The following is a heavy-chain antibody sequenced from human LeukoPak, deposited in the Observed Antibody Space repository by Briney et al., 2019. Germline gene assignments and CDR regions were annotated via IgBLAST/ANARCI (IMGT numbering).Heavy chain of an antibody. J-gene: IGHJ4*02. CDR1: GFTFSSYA. CDR3: AKGSHYDSSGSFYFDY. D-gene: IGHD3-22*01. CDR2: IRGSGDNT. Sequence: PGGSLRLSCAASGFTFSSYAMSWVRQAPGKGLEWVSGIRGSGDNTYYADSVKGRFTISRDNSKNTLYVQVNSLGTEDTAAYYCAKGSHYDSSGSFYFDYWGQGTLVTVSS. V-gene: IGHV3-23*01.